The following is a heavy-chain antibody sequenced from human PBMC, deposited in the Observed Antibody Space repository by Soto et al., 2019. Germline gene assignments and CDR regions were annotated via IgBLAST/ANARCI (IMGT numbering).Heavy chain of an antibody. CDR3: ARGSGSYYTQILYYYYGMDV. J-gene: IGHJ6*02. CDR2: IYYSGST. CDR1: GGSISSYY. Sequence: PSETLSLTCTVSGGSISSYYWSWIRQPPGKGLEWIGYIYYSGSTNYNPSLKSRVTISVDTSKNQFSLKLSSVTAADTAVYYCARGSGSYYTQILYYYYGMDVWGQGTTVTVSS. V-gene: IGHV4-59*01. D-gene: IGHD3-10*01.